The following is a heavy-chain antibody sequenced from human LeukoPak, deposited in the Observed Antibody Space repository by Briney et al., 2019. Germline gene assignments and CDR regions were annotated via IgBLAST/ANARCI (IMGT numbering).Heavy chain of an antibody. Sequence: PGGTLRLSCAASGFTFSSHGMSWVRQAPGKGLEWVANIKEDGSEKYYVDSVKGRFTISRDNAKNSLYLQMNSLRAEDTAVYYCARDGYSSNWYISWGQGTLVTVSS. J-gene: IGHJ4*02. CDR2: IKEDGSEK. CDR3: ARDGYSSNWYIS. V-gene: IGHV3-7*01. D-gene: IGHD6-13*01. CDR1: GFTFSSHG.